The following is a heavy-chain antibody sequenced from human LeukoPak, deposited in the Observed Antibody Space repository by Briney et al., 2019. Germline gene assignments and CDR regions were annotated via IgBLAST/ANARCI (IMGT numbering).Heavy chain of an antibody. Sequence: PSETLSLTCTVSGGSISSYYWSWIRQPAGKGLEWIGRIYTSGSTNYNPSLKSRVTISVDTSKNQFSLKLSSVTAADTAVYYCARGNRGVMLYYYYMDVWGKGTTVTVSS. D-gene: IGHD3-16*01. CDR1: GGSISSYY. J-gene: IGHJ6*03. CDR2: IYTSGST. V-gene: IGHV4-4*07. CDR3: ARGNRGVMLYYYYMDV.